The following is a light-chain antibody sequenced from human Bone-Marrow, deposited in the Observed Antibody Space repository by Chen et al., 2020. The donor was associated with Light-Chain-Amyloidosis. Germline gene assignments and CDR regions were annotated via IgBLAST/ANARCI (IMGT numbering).Light chain of an antibody. CDR1: DLPTKY. Sequence: SYELTHPPSVSVSPGQTARITCSGDDLPTKYAYWYQQKPGQAPVLVIHRDTERPSGISERFSGSSSGTTATLTISGVQAEDEADYHCQSADSSGTYDVIFGGGTKLTVL. CDR2: RDT. CDR3: QSADSSGTYDVI. J-gene: IGLJ2*01. V-gene: IGLV3-25*03.